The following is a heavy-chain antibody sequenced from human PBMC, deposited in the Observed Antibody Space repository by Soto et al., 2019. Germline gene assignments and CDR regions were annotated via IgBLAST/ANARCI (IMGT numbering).Heavy chain of an antibody. CDR2: IDSGDGTT. CDR1: GFDFGDYY. J-gene: IGHJ4*02. CDR3: VRPYYSSSWFPFDR. V-gene: IGHV3-11*01. D-gene: IGHD6-13*01. Sequence: QVQLVESGGGLVKPGGSLRLSCTGSGFDFGDYYMSWIRRAPGKGLEWVSYIDSGDGTTYYTDSVKGRFTISRDNAKKTVYLQMSSLRVEDTALYYCVRPYYSSSWFPFDRWGQGTLVTVSS.